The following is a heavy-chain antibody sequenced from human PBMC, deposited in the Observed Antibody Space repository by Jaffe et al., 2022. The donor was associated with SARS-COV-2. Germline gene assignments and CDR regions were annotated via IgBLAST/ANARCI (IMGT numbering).Heavy chain of an antibody. J-gene: IGHJ4*02. CDR1: GFTFSNAW. CDR2: IKSKTDGGTT. CDR3: TTDLAIFGVVTVVDY. D-gene: IGHD3-3*01. Sequence: EVQLVESGGGLVKPGGSLRLSCAASGFTFSNAWMSWVRQAPGKGLEWVGRIKSKTDGGTTDYAAPVKGRFTISRDDSKNTLYLQMNSLKTEDTAVYYCTTDLAIFGVVTVVDYWGQGTLVTVSS. V-gene: IGHV3-15*01.